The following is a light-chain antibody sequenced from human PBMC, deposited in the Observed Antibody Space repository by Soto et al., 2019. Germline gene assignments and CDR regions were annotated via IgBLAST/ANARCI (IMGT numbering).Light chain of an antibody. CDR3: QQYNTWWT. V-gene: IGKV3-15*01. J-gene: IGKJ1*01. CDR2: GAS. Sequence: EIVMTQSPATLSVSPGERATLSCRASQSVSNNLAWYQKKPGQAPRLLIYGASTRATGIPARFSGSGSGTEFTLIISSLQSVDFSVYYCQQYNTWWTFGQGTRVEIK. CDR1: QSVSNN.